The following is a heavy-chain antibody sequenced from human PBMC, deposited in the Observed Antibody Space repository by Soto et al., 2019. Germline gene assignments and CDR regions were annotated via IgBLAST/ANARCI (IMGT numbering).Heavy chain of an antibody. V-gene: IGHV2-5*02. D-gene: IGHD3-10*01. CDR3: AHSPPGTMVRGATSEFDY. CDR2: IYWDDDK. Sequence: QITLKESGPTLVKPTQTLTLTCTFSGFSLSTSGVGVGWIRQPPGKALEWLALIYWDDDKRYSPSLNSRLTITKDTSKNQVVLTITNMDPVDTATYYCAHSPPGTMVRGATSEFDYWGQGTLVTVSS. CDR1: GFSLSTSGVG. J-gene: IGHJ4*02.